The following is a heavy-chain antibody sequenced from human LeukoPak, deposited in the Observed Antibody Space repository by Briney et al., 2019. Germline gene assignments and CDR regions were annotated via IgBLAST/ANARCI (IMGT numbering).Heavy chain of an antibody. Sequence: PSETLSLTCTVSGGSISSYYWSWIRQPPGKGLEWIGYIYYSGSTNCNPSLKSRVTISVDTSKNQFSLKLSSVTAADTAVYYCARENSRVDAFGIWGQGTMVTVSS. D-gene: IGHD1-7*01. CDR1: GGSISSYY. V-gene: IGHV4-59*01. J-gene: IGHJ3*02. CDR2: IYYSGST. CDR3: ARENSRVDAFGI.